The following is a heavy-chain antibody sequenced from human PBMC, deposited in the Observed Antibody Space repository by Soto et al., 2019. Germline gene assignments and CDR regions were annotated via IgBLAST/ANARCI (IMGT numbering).Heavy chain of an antibody. V-gene: IGHV4-59*01. Sequence: PSETLSLTCTVSGGSINTYYWSWIRQPPGKGLEWIGYIYYTGSTNYSPSLESRVTISVDPSKSQFSLKLSSVTAADTAVYYCGRGRYYGPGTLHFAAGGGGPLVTFSS. D-gene: IGHD3-10*01. CDR1: GGSINTYY. J-gene: IGHJ4*02. CDR2: IYYTGST. CDR3: GRGRYYGPGTLHFAA.